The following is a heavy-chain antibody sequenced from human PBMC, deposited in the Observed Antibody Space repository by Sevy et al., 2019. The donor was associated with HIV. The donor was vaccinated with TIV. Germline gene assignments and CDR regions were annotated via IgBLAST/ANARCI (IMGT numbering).Heavy chain of an antibody. CDR3: VKDVTYYGLGPH. Sequence: GGSLRLSCAASGFTFDDYAMHWVRQAPGKGLEWVAGISWNSRNIDYAGSVGGRFTISRDNVKNSLHLHMNNLRSDDTALYFCVKDVTYYGLGPHWGQGTLVTVSS. J-gene: IGHJ4*02. V-gene: IGHV3-9*01. CDR2: ISWNSRNI. D-gene: IGHD3-10*01. CDR1: GFTFDDYA.